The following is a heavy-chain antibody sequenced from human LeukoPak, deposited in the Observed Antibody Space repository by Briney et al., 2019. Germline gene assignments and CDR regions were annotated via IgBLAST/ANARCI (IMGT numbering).Heavy chain of an antibody. CDR1: GFTFSTYT. CDR2: IGSSGGGI. CDR3: TSGFSVARHDHY. V-gene: IGHV3-23*01. Sequence: PGGSLRLSCAASGFTFSTYTMYWVRHPPGKRLEWVTIIGSSGGGIHYADSVKGRFTISRDNSKNALYLQMNSLKTEDTAVYFCTSGFSVARHDHYWGPGTLVIVSS. J-gene: IGHJ4*02. D-gene: IGHD5/OR15-5a*01.